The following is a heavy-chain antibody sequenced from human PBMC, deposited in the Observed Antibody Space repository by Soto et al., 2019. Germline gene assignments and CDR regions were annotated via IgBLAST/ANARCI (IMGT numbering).Heavy chain of an antibody. CDR1: GGSISSSSYY. Sequence: QLQLQESGPGLVKPSETLSLTCTVSGGSISSSSYYWGWIRQPPGKGLEWIGSIYYSGSTYYNPSLKSRVTISVDTSKHQFSLKLSSVTAADTAVYYCARHFSLGQQLVFHQNRPNWFDPWGQGTLVTVSS. V-gene: IGHV4-39*01. J-gene: IGHJ5*02. CDR3: ARHFSLGQQLVFHQNRPNWFDP. D-gene: IGHD6-13*01. CDR2: IYYSGST.